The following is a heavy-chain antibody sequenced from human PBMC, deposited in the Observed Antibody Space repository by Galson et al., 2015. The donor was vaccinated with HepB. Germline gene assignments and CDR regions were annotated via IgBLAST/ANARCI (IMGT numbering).Heavy chain of an antibody. Sequence: SLRLSCAASGFTFSSYAMSWVRQAPGKGLEWVSSINFSGDDTYYADSVKGRFTISRDNSKNTLYLQLSSLRADDTAVYYCAKDPNGYSSGSCDYWGQGALVTVSS. V-gene: IGHV3-23*01. CDR1: GFTFSSYA. D-gene: IGHD6-19*01. CDR2: INFSGDDT. J-gene: IGHJ4*02. CDR3: AKDPNGYSSGSCDY.